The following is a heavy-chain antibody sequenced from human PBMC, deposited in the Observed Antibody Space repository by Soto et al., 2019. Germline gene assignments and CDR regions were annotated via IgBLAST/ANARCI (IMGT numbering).Heavy chain of an antibody. V-gene: IGHV3-23*01. D-gene: IGHD4-17*01. CDR1: GFTFSSYA. CDR2: ISGSGGST. CDR3: AKARSGTYGDSTYYYYYGMDV. J-gene: IGHJ6*02. Sequence: GGSLRLSCAASGFTFSSYAMSWVRQAPGKGLEWVSAISGSGGSTYYADSVKGRFTISRDNSKNTLYLQMNSLRAEDTAVYYCAKARSGTYGDSTYYYYYGMDVWGQGTTVTVSS.